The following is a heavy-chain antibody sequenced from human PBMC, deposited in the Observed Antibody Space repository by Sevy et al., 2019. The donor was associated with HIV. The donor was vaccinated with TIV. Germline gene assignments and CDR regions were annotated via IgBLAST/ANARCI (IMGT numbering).Heavy chain of an antibody. D-gene: IGHD3-10*01. CDR3: ASLLTEDPFDI. CDR1: GITFSSCA. J-gene: IGHJ3*02. CDR2: ISAGGGRT. Sequence: GGSLRLSCAASGITFSSCAMSWVRQAPGKGLEWVSGISAGGGRTYHADSVKGRFTMSGDKSKNTLYLQMSSLTAEDTAVYYCASLLTEDPFDIWGQGTMVTVSS. V-gene: IGHV3-23*01.